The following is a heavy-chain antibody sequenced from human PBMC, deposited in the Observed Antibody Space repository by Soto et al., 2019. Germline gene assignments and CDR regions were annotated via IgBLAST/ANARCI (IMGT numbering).Heavy chain of an antibody. CDR2: IIPIFGTA. J-gene: IGHJ4*02. CDR3: ASPEMATISDPFDY. Sequence: SVKVSCKASGGTFSSYAISWVRQAPGQGLEWMGGIIPIFGTANYAQKFQGRVTITADESTSTAYMELSSLRSEDTAVYYCASPEMATISDPFDYWGQGTLVIVSS. V-gene: IGHV1-69*13. D-gene: IGHD5-12*01. CDR1: GGTFSSYA.